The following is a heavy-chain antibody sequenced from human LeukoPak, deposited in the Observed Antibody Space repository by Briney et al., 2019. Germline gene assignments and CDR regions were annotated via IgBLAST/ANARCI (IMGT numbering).Heavy chain of an antibody. Sequence: SETLSLTCTVSGGSISSGSYYWRWIRQPAGKGLEWIGRIYTSGSTNYNPSPKSRVTISVDRSKNQFSLTLSSVTAADTAVYYCARVVERITIFGVAEGYYFDYWGQGTLVTVSS. J-gene: IGHJ4*02. CDR3: ARVVERITIFGVAEGYYFDY. CDR2: IYTSGST. V-gene: IGHV4-61*02. D-gene: IGHD3-3*01. CDR1: GGSISSGSYY.